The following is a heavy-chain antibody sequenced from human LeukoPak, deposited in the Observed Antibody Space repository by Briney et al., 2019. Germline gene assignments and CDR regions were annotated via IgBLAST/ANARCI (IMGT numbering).Heavy chain of an antibody. CDR1: GGSISSYY. CDR3: AAGKDVLGSPVGAFDI. Sequence: PSETLSLTCTVSGGSISSYYWSWIRQPPGKGLEWIGYIYYSGSTNYNPSLKSRVTISVDTSKNQFSLKLSSVTAADTAVYYCAAGKDVLGSPVGAFDIWGQGTMVSVSS. CDR2: IYYSGST. V-gene: IGHV4-59*01. J-gene: IGHJ3*02. D-gene: IGHD2-8*01.